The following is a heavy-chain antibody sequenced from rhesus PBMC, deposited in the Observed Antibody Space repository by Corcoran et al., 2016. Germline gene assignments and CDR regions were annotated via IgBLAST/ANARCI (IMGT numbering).Heavy chain of an antibody. V-gene: IGHV1S2*01. Sequence: QVQLVQSGAEVKKPGSSVKVYCKASGYTFTDYYMHWVRQAPRKGLEWMGWINPYNGKTKDAQKFQGRVNKTRETSTSAAYRELSRLRSEETGVYYCAREGIAATEALWVYWGQGVLVTVSS. CDR1: GYTFTDYY. CDR2: INPYNGKT. D-gene: IGHD6-31*01. CDR3: AREGIAATEALWVY. J-gene: IGHJ4*01.